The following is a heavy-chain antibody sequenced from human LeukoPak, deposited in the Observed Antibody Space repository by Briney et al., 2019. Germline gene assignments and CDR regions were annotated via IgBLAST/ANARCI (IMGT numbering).Heavy chain of an antibody. CDR1: GFTFSSYA. J-gene: IGHJ1*01. CDR3: ARADFWSGYYTDEYFQH. V-gene: IGHV3-30*04. D-gene: IGHD3-3*01. Sequence: GRSLRLSCAASGFTFSSYAMHWVRQAPGKGLEWVAVISYDGSNKYYADSVKGRFTISRDNSKNTLYLQMNSLRAEDTAVYYCARADFWSGYYTDEYFQHWGQGTLVTVSS. CDR2: ISYDGSNK.